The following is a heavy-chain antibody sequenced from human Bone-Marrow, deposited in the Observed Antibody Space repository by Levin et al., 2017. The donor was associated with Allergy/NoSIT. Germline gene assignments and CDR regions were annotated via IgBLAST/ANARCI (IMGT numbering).Heavy chain of an antibody. D-gene: IGHD3-9*01. V-gene: IGHV3-23*01. CDR2: LNAGGDNT. CDR3: AKSPTLTGYYEWFDP. Sequence: GGSLRLSCAASGFTFSIYAMSWVRQAPRKGLEWVSILNAGGDNTYYADFVKGRFTISRDNSNNTLFLQMDSLSAEDTAIYYCAKSPTLTGYYEWFDPWGQGTLVTVSS. CDR1: GFTFSIYA. J-gene: IGHJ5*02.